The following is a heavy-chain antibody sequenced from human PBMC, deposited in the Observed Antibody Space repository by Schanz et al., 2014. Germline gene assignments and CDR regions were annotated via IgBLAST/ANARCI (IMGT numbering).Heavy chain of an antibody. V-gene: IGHV4-59*01. CDR3: ARSLSGYKYYFDY. Sequence: QVQLQESGPGLVKPSEPLSLTCTVSGGSMAGYYWSFIRQPPGKGLEWIGYFYYTGSFNYNPSLKSRANISMDTSKNQFSLKLSSVTAADTAVYYCARSLSGYKYYFDYWGQGALVTVSS. D-gene: IGHD3-22*01. CDR1: GGSMAGYY. CDR2: FYYTGSF. J-gene: IGHJ4*02.